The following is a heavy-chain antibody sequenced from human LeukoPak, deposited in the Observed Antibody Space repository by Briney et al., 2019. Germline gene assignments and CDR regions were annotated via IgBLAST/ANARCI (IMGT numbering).Heavy chain of an antibody. Sequence: GGSLRLSCAASGFTFSSYAMSWVRQAPGKGLEWVSAISGSGGSTYYADSVKGRFTISRDNSKNTLYLQMNSLRAEDTAVYYRAKGKNYDFWSGPFDYWGQGTLVTVSS. CDR3: AKGKNYDFWSGPFDY. J-gene: IGHJ4*02. V-gene: IGHV3-23*01. D-gene: IGHD3-3*01. CDR2: ISGSGGST. CDR1: GFTFSSYA.